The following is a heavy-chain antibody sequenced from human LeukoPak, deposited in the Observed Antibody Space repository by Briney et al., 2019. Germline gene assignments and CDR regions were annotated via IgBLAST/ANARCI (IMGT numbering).Heavy chain of an antibody. V-gene: IGHV4-30-4*01. CDR3: ASSNYGGNSGGAFDI. D-gene: IGHD4-23*01. CDR1: GGSISSGDYY. J-gene: IGHJ3*02. CDR2: IYYSGST. Sequence: SETLSLTCTVSGGSISSGDYYWSWIRQPPGKGLEWIGYIYYSGSTYYNPSLKSRVTISVDTSKNQFSLKLSSVTAADTAVYYCASSNYGGNSGGAFDIWGQGTMVTVSS.